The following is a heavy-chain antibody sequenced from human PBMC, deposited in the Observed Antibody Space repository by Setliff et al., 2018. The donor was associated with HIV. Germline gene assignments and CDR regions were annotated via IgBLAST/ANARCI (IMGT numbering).Heavy chain of an antibody. CDR2: INHSGST. V-gene: IGHV4-39*07. CDR1: GDSISTGRYY. CDR3: AGGYIQLWSNIYYYGMDV. D-gene: IGHD5-18*01. J-gene: IGHJ6*02. Sequence: ETLSLTCTVSGDSISTGRYYWGWIRQPPGKGLEWIGEINHSGSTNYNPSLKSRGTISVDTSKNQFSLKLSSVTAADTAVYYCAGGYIQLWSNIYYYGMDVWGQGTTVTVSS.